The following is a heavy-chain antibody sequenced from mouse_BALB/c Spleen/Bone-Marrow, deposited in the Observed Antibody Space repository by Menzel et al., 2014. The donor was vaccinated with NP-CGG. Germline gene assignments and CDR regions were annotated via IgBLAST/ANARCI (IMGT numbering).Heavy chain of an antibody. CDR3: ARHGNYAMDY. D-gene: IGHD1-1*02. Sequence: VKVVESGPDLVSPSQSLSIPCTVSGFSLTSYGVHWVRQPPGKGLEWLVVIWSDGSTTYNSALKSRLSISKDNSKSQVFLKMNSLQTDDTAMYYCARHGNYAMDYWGQGTSVTVSS. J-gene: IGHJ4*01. CDR2: IWSDGST. V-gene: IGHV2-6-2*01. CDR1: GFSLTSYG.